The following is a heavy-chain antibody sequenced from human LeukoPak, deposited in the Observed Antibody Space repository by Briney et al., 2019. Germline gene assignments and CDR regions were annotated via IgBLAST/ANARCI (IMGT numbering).Heavy chain of an antibody. CDR3: ARDPRWLTPDCTSTSCYENYFDP. CDR1: GYSISSGYQ. Sequence: SETLSLTCAVSGYSISSGYQWAWIRQSPGKGLEWIGSIYHSGSAHYNPSLKSRVTISVETSKNQFSLKMYSVTAADTAVYHCARDPRWLTPDCTSTSCYENYFDPWGQGTLVTVSS. V-gene: IGHV4-38-2*02. D-gene: IGHD2-2*01. CDR2: IYHSGSA. J-gene: IGHJ5*02.